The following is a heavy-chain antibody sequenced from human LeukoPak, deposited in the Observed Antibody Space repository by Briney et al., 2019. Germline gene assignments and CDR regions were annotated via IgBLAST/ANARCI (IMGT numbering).Heavy chain of an antibody. CDR3: ARDPRWLTPDCTSTSCYENYFDP. CDR1: GYSISSGYQ. Sequence: SETLSLTCAVSGYSISSGYQWAWIRQSPGKGLEWIGSIYHSGSAHYNPSLKSRVTISVETSKNQFSLKMYSVTAADTAVYHCARDPRWLTPDCTSTSCYENYFDPWGQGTLVTVSS. V-gene: IGHV4-38-2*02. D-gene: IGHD2-2*01. CDR2: IYHSGSA. J-gene: IGHJ5*02.